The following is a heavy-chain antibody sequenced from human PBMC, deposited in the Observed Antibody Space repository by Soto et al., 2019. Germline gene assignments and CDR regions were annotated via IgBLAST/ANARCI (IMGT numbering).Heavy chain of an antibody. CDR3: ARNYDYVWGSLG. Sequence: PGKGLEWVAVISYDGSNKYYADSVKGRFTISRDNSKNTLYLQMNSLRAEDTAVYYCARNYDYVWGSLGWGQGTLVTVSS. J-gene: IGHJ4*02. D-gene: IGHD3-16*01. V-gene: IGHV3-30*03. CDR2: ISYDGSNK.